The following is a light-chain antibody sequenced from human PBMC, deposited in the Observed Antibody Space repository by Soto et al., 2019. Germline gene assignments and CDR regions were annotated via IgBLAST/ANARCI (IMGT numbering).Light chain of an antibody. CDR3: LQGNSYPRT. CDR1: QGISTY. J-gene: IGKJ1*01. V-gene: IGKV1-9*01. CDR2: TAS. Sequence: DVQLTQSPSFLSASVGDTVTITCRASQGISTYLAWYQQKPEKAPKLLIYTASTLQSGVPSRFSGSGSGTEFTLTISNLQPEDFATYYGLQGNSYPRTFGQGTKVEIK.